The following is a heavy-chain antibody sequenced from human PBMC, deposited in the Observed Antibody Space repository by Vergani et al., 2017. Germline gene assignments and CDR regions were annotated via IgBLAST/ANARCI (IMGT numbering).Heavy chain of an antibody. CDR2: IYYSGST. CDR1: GGSFSGYY. CDR3: ARDRMVGEFDP. D-gene: IGHD1-26*01. V-gene: IGHV4-34*01. J-gene: IGHJ5*02. Sequence: QVQLQQWGAGLLKPSETLSLTCAVYGGSFSGYYWSWIRQPPGKGLEWIGYIYYSGSTYYNPSLKSRVTISVDTSKNQFSLKLSSVTAADTAVYYCARDRMVGEFDPWGQGTLVTVSS.